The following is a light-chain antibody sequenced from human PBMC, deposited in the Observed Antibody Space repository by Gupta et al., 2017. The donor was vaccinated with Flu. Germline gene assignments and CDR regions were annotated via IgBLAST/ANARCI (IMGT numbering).Light chain of an antibody. CDR3: SSYTSSSSLVV. J-gene: IGLJ2*01. CDR2: NVS. V-gene: IGLV2-14*04. Sequence: ITIAGAGTSVDAGGYKYVSWYQQHPGKAPQLLIYNVSKRPEGISNRFSGSKSGNTASLTISGLQAEDEAEYYCSSYTSSSSLVVFGGGTRLTVL. CDR1: SVDAGGYKY.